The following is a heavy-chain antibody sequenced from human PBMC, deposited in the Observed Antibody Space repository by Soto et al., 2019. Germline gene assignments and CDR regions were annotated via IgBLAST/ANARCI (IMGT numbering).Heavy chain of an antibody. Sequence: GGSLRLSCAASGFTFSNYAMNWVRQAPGKGLEWVSTMCDSGGNEYYADSVKGRFIISRDNSENTLHLQMNSLRVEDTAVYYCARHPLTYSSSWYWFDPWGQGTLVTV. V-gene: IGHV3-23*01. CDR2: MCDSGGNE. CDR1: GFTFSNYA. D-gene: IGHD6-13*01. CDR3: ARHPLTYSSSWYWFDP. J-gene: IGHJ5*02.